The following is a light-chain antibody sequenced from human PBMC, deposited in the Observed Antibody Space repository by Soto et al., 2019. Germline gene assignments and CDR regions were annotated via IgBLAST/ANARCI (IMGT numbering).Light chain of an antibody. J-gene: IGLJ2*01. V-gene: IGLV2-14*01. CDR2: EVR. CDR3: SSFSSRNTLV. CDR1: SRDVGAYNL. Sequence: QSALTQPGSVSGSPGQSITISCSGTSRDVGAYNLVSWYQQRPGKAPKLLIYEVRNRPPGLSYRFSGSKSGNTASLTISSLLPEDEADYFCSSFSSRNTLVFGGGTKLTVL.